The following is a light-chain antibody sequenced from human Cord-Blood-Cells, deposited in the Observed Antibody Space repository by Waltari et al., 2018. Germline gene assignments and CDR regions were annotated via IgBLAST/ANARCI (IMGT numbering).Light chain of an antibody. V-gene: IGLV1-47*01. CDR1: SSNLGSNY. J-gene: IGLJ1*01. Sequence: QSVLTQPPSASGTPGPRVTISCSGSSSNLGSNYVYWHQQLPGTAPKLLIYRNNQRPSGVPDRFSGSKSGTSASLAISGLRSEDEADYYCAAWDDSLSGYVFGTGTKVTVL. CDR3: AAWDDSLSGYV. CDR2: RNN.